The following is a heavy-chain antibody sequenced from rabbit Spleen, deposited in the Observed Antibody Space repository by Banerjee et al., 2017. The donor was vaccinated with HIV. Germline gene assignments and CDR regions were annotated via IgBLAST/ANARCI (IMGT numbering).Heavy chain of an antibody. CDR1: GFSFSNKAV. J-gene: IGHJ4*01. V-gene: IGHV1S45*01. D-gene: IGHD5-1*01. CDR3: ARDDDGSWFYFNL. Sequence: QEQVVESGGGLVKPEGSLKLSCTASGFSFSNKAVMCWVRQAPGKGLEYIGCIPTSSSNTWYANWAKGRFTISKASSTTVTLQVTSLTAADTATYFCARDDDGSWFYFNLWGQGTLVTVS. CDR2: IPTSSSNT.